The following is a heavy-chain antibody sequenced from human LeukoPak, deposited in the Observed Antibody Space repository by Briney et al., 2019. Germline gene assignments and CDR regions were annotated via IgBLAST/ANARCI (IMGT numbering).Heavy chain of an antibody. CDR1: GGTFSSYA. CDR3: ARHQKGDDYVWGSYRFGDAFDI. D-gene: IGHD3-16*02. CDR2: IIPIFGTA. J-gene: IGHJ3*02. V-gene: IGHV1-69*13. Sequence: ASVKVSCKASGGTFSSYAISWVRQAPGQGLEWMGGIIPIFGTANYAQKFQGRVTITADESTSTAYMELSSLGSEDTAVYYCARHQKGDDYVWGSYRFGDAFDIWGQGTMVTVSS.